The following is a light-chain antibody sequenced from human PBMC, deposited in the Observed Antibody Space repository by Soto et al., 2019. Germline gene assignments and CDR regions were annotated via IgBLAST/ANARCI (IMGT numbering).Light chain of an antibody. V-gene: IGKV1-27*01. CDR2: AAS. J-gene: IGKJ4*01. CDR3: QKYNSAPLT. Sequence: DIQMTQSASSLSASLGDRVTITCRASQGISVYLAWFQQKPGKVPKLLIYAASTLQSGVPSRFSGSGSGTAFTLTISSLQPKDVATYYCQKYNSAPLTFGGGTKVEIK. CDR1: QGISVY.